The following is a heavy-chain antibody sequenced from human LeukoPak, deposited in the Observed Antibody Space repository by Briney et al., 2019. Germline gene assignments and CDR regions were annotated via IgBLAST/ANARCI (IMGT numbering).Heavy chain of an antibody. V-gene: IGHV7-4-1*02. D-gene: IGHD6-6*01. Sequence: ASVKVSCKASGYTFTSYAMNWVRQAPGQGLEWMGWINTNTGNPTYAQDFTGRFVFSLDTSVSTAYLQISSLKAEDTAVYYCARGLIEYSSSRFIDYWGQGTLVTVSS. J-gene: IGHJ4*02. CDR1: GYTFTSYA. CDR2: INTNTGNP. CDR3: ARGLIEYSSSRFIDY.